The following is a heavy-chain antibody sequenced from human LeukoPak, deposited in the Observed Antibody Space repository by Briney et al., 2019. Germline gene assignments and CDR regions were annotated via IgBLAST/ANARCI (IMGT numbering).Heavy chain of an antibody. CDR3: ASAKSTGAGVFDI. CDR2: VHYSGST. D-gene: IGHD1-1*01. CDR1: GVSISSYY. Sequence: SETLSLTCTVSGVSISSYYWSWIRQPPGKGLEWIGYVHYSGSTAYNPSLKSRVTISIDTSKSQFSLKLSSVTAADTAVYYCASAKSTGAGVFDIWGQGTVVTVSS. V-gene: IGHV4-59*01. J-gene: IGHJ3*02.